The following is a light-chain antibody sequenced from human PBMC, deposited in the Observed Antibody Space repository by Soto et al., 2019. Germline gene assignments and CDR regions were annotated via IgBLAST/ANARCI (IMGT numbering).Light chain of an antibody. J-gene: IGLJ3*02. CDR3: SSYTSYTTLWV. V-gene: IGLV2-14*01. CDR2: GVT. CDR1: DSDIGNYNY. Sequence: QSALTQPASVSGSPGQSITISCTGTDSDIGNYNYVSWYQQHPGKAPQLMIYGVTNRPSGVSDRFSGSKSGNAASLTISGRQAEDEADYYCSSYTSYTTLWVFGGGTKLTVL.